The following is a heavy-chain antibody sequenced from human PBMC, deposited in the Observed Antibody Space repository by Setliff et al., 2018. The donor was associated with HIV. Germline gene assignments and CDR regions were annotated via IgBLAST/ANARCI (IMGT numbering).Heavy chain of an antibody. Sequence: LGESLKISCKGSGYTFTSYWIGWVRQMPGKGLEWMGIIYPGDSDTRYSPSFQGRVTISADKSINTAYLQWSSLQASDTAMYYCARRASKASLDYWGQGTLVTAPQ. J-gene: IGHJ4*02. CDR1: GYTFTSYW. V-gene: IGHV5-51*01. CDR2: IYPGDSDT. CDR3: ARRASKASLDY.